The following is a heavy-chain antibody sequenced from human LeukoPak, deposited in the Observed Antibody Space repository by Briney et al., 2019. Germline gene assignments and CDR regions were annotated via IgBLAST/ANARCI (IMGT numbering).Heavy chain of an antibody. CDR3: ARDEAVAGASDAFDI. V-gene: IGHV6-1*01. CDR2: TYYRSKWHN. D-gene: IGHD6-19*01. J-gene: IGHJ3*02. Sequence: LSQTLSLTCAISGDSVSSNSAAWNWIRRSPSRGLEWLGRTYYRSKWHNDYAVSVKSRITINPDTSKNQLSLQLNSVTPEDTAVYYCARDEAVAGASDAFDIWGQGTMVTVSS. CDR1: GDSVSSNSAA.